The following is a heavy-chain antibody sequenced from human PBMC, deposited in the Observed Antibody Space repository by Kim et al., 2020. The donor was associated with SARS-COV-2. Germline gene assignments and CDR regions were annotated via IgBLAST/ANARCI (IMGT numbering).Heavy chain of an antibody. Sequence: TIFYADAWRGRFTISPDNAKNSLYLQMNSLRAEDTAVYYCARDLGYSFDYWGQGSLVTVSS. CDR3: ARDLGYSFDY. D-gene: IGHD2-21*01. CDR2: TI. V-gene: IGHV3-48*04. J-gene: IGHJ4*02.